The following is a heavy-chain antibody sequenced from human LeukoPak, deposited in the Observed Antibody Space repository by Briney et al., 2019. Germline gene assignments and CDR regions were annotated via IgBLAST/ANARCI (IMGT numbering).Heavy chain of an antibody. CDR3: ARGGMYDILTGYYISYYFDY. CDR1: GGSFSGYY. CDR2: INHSGST. Sequence: SETLSLTCAVYGGSFSGYYWSWIRQPPGKGLEWIGEINHSGSTNYNPSLKSRVTISVDTSKNQFSLKLSSVTAADTAVYCCARGGMYDILTGYYISYYFDYWGQGTLVTVSS. V-gene: IGHV4-34*01. D-gene: IGHD3-9*01. J-gene: IGHJ4*02.